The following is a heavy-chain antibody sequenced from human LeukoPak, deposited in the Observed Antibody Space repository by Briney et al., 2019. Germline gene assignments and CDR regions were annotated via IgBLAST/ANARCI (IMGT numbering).Heavy chain of an antibody. V-gene: IGHV4-39*02. CDR1: GVSISSSNSY. D-gene: IGHD3-22*01. Sequence: PSETLSLTCTVSGVSISSSNSYWGWIRQPPGKGLEWIGSIYYSGNTYYNASLKSQVSISIDTSKNQFSLRLTSVTAADTAVYYCARDTYYYDSSGYWADYWGQGTLVTVSS. CDR2: IYYSGNT. J-gene: IGHJ4*02. CDR3: ARDTYYYDSSGYWADY.